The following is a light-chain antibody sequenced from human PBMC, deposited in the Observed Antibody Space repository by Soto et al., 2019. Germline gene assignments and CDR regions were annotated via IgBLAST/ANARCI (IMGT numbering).Light chain of an antibody. V-gene: IGLV2-14*01. Sequence: QSALTQPASVSGSPGQSITISCTGTTGDIGSYNRVSWYQQHPGKDPKLILYEVTDRPSGVSNRFSGSKSGNTASLTISGLQAEDEAEYYCSSYTNINTRACVFGTGTKLTVL. CDR2: EVT. J-gene: IGLJ1*01. CDR1: TGDIGSYNR. CDR3: SSYTNINTRACV.